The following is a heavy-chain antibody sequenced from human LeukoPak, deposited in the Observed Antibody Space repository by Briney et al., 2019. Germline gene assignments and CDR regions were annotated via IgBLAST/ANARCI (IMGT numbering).Heavy chain of an antibody. J-gene: IGHJ4*02. CDR1: GYTITGYY. CDR2: INPDSGGT. CDR3: ARDQYYNSGSPALRY. D-gene: IGHD3-10*01. V-gene: IGHV1-2*04. Sequence: VASVKVSCKASGYTITGYYMHWVRQAPGQGLEWMGRINPDSGGTNYAQKFQGWVTLTRDTSISTAYMELTSLKSDDTAVYCARDQYYNSGSPALRYWGQGTLVTVSS.